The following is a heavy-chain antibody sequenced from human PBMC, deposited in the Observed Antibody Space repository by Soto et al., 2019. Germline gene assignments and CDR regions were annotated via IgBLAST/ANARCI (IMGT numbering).Heavy chain of an antibody. Sequence: SETLSLTCTVSGGSISSYYWSWIRQPPGKGLEWIGYIYYSGSTNYNPSLKSRVTISVDTSKNQFSLKLSSVTAADTAVYYCARGGLITMIDYGMDVWGQGTTVTVSS. CDR2: IYYSGST. CDR1: GGSISSYY. J-gene: IGHJ6*02. V-gene: IGHV4-59*01. CDR3: ARGGLITMIDYGMDV. D-gene: IGHD3-22*01.